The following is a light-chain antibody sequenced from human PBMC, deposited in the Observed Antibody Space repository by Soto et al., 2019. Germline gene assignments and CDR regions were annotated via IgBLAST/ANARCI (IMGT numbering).Light chain of an antibody. CDR2: AAS. CDR1: QSISSY. CDR3: QQSYTTPRT. J-gene: IGKJ2*01. Sequence: DIQMTQSPSSLSASIGDRVTITCRASQSISSYLNWFQQKPGKAPKLLIYAASSLQSGVPSRFSGCGSGTDFTLTISSLQPEDFATYYCQQSYTTPRTFGQGTQLEI. V-gene: IGKV1-39*01.